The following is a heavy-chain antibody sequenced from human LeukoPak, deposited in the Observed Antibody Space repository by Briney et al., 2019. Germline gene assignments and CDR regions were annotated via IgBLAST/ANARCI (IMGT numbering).Heavy chain of an antibody. Sequence: GGSLRLSCAASGFTVSSNYMSWVRQAPGKGLEWVSVIYSGSSTYYADSVKGRFTISRDNSKNTLYLQMNSLRAEDTAVYYCAKQRRDGYNSHFDYWGQGTLVTVSS. J-gene: IGHJ4*02. D-gene: IGHD5-24*01. V-gene: IGHV3-66*04. CDR2: IYSGSST. CDR1: GFTVSSNY. CDR3: AKQRRDGYNSHFDY.